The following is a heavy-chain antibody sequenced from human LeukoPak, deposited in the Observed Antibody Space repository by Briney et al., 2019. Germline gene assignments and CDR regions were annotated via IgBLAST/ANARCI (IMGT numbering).Heavy chain of an antibody. CDR3: ARATSGQFYYFDY. CDR2: IYSSGST. Sequence: GSLRLSCATSGFTFTTYAMSWIRQPAGKGLEWIGRIYSSGSTNYNPSVKSRVTMSVDTSKNQFSLKVRSVTAADTAVYYCARATSGQFYYFDYWGQGALVTVSS. J-gene: IGHJ4*02. V-gene: IGHV4-4*07. D-gene: IGHD6-19*01. CDR1: GFTFTTYA.